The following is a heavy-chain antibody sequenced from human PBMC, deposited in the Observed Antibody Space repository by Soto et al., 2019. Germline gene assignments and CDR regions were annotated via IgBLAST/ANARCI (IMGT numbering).Heavy chain of an antibody. Sequence: ASVKVSCKASGYTFTSYGISWVRQAPEQGLEWMGWISAYNGNTNYAQKLQGRVTLTTDTSTITAYMELRSLRFDVTAVYYCARDHIERCGGDCYGDAFDIWG. D-gene: IGHD2-21*02. J-gene: IGHJ3*02. CDR1: GYTFTSYG. V-gene: IGHV1-18*01. CDR3: ARDHIERCGGDCYGDAFDI. CDR2: ISAYNGNT.